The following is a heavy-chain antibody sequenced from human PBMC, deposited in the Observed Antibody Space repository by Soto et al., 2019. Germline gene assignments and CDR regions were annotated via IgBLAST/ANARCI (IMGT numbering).Heavy chain of an antibody. CDR3: ARGPSYSDSYFDH. CDR2: ISYDGNNK. V-gene: IGHV3-30*03. J-gene: IGHJ4*02. CDR1: EFTFSNYA. Sequence: GGSRRLSCAASEFTFSNYAMHWVRQAPGKGLQWLAVISYDGNNKYYADSVEGRFTISRDNSKNTVYLKMNSLRLEDTAVYYCARGPSYSDSYFDHWGQGTLVTVSS. D-gene: IGHD4-17*01.